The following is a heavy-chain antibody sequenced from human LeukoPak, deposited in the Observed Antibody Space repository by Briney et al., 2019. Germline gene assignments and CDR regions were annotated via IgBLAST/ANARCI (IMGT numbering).Heavy chain of an antibody. CDR1: GFTFGSYS. Sequence: GGSLRLSCAASGFTFGSYSVHWVRQAPGKGLEWVAVTSSDGGIKYYADSVKGRLTISRDNSKNTLYLQMNSLRAEDTGVYYCARDPVPAAARHFDYWGRGTLVTVSS. J-gene: IGHJ4*01. CDR3: ARDPVPAAARHFDY. CDR2: TSSDGGIK. V-gene: IGHV3-30*04. D-gene: IGHD2-2*01.